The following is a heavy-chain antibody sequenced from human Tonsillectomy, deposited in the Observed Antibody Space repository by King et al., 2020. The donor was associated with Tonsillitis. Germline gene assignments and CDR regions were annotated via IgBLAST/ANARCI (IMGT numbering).Heavy chain of an antibody. D-gene: IGHD6-19*01. CDR2: TRSKVYGGTT. Sequence: EVQLVESGGGLVKPGRSLRLSCTGSGFTFGDYAMSWFRQAPGKGLQWVGFTRSKVYGGTTEYAASVKGRLTISRDDSTSIAYLQMTSLKTEDTAVYYCTRGRAAVANYYYNGMDVWGQGTTVTVSS. CDR3: TRGRAAVANYYYNGMDV. CDR1: GFTFGDYA. V-gene: IGHV3-49*05. J-gene: IGHJ6*02.